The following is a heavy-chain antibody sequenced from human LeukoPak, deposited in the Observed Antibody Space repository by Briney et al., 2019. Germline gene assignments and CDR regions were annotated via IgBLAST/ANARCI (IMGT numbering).Heavy chain of an antibody. CDR2: IYYSGST. CDR3: ARASSYCSSTSCYYYYYGMDV. J-gene: IGHJ6*02. V-gene: IGHV4-30-4*01. Sequence: SETLSLTCTVSGGSISSGDYYWSWIRQPPGKGLEWIGYIYYSGSTYYNPSLKSRVTISVDTSKSQFSLKLSSVTAADTAVYYCARASSYCSSTSCYYYYYGMDVWGQGTTVTVSS. D-gene: IGHD2-2*01. CDR1: GGSISSGDYY.